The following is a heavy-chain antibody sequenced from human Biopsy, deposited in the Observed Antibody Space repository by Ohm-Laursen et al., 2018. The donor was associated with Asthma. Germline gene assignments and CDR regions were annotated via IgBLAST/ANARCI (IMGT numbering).Heavy chain of an antibody. D-gene: IGHD5-12*01. V-gene: IGHV3-30*18. J-gene: IGHJ4*02. CDR3: AKRRGYSGHDNDY. Sequence: RSLRLSCTASGFMFRSFGMHWVRQAPGKGLEWVAVISYDGNHKFYEDSVKGRFTISRDNSKNPLYLQMNSLRTEDTAVYYCAKRRGYSGHDNDYWGQGTLVIVSS. CDR2: ISYDGNHK. CDR1: GFMFRSFG.